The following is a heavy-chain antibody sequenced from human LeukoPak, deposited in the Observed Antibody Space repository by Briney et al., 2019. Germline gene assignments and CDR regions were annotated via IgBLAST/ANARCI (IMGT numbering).Heavy chain of an antibody. CDR3: ARPRYGDYEFDY. V-gene: IGHV3-30*02. J-gene: IGHJ4*02. CDR1: GFTFSSYG. Sequence: PGGSLRLSCAASGFTFSSYGMHWVRQAPGKGLEWVAFIRYDGSNKYYADSVKGRFTISRDNSKNTLYLQMNSLRAEDTAVYYCARPRYGDYEFDYWGQGTLVTVSS. CDR2: IRYDGSNK. D-gene: IGHD4-17*01.